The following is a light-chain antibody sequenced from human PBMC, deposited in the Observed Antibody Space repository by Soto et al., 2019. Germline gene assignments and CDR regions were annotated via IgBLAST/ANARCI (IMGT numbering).Light chain of an antibody. Sequence: EIKLTQSPATLSLSPGERATLSCRASQSVSNYLVWYQQKPGQPPRHLIYDASNRATGIPARFSGSGSGRDFTLTISSLEPEDFAVYYCQQRSDWPYNFGQGTKLEIK. CDR1: QSVSNY. V-gene: IGKV3-11*02. CDR2: DAS. J-gene: IGKJ2*01. CDR3: QQRSDWPYN.